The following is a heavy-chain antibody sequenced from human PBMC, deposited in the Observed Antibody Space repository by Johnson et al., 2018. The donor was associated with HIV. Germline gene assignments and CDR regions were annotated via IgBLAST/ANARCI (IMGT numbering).Heavy chain of an antibody. CDR2: IKQDGSEK. CDR1: GFTFSSYW. D-gene: IGHD6-19*01. V-gene: IGHV3-7*01. CDR3: ASRCRGSGWNGAFDI. J-gene: IGHJ3*02. Sequence: VQLVESGGGLVQPGGSLRLSCAASGFTFSSYWMSWVRQAPGKGLEWVANIKQDGSEKYYVDSVKGRFTISRDNAKNSLYLQMNSLRAEDTAVYYCASRCRGSGWNGAFDIWGQGTMVTVSS.